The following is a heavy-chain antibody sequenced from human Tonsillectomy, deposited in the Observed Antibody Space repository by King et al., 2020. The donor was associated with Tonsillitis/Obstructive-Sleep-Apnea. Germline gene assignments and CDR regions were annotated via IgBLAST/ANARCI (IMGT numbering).Heavy chain of an antibody. CDR3: TRAGYDFWSGYYIGYY. Sequence: VQLVESGGGLVQPGRSLRLSCTASGFTFGDYAMSWVRQAPGKGLEWVGFIRSKAYGGTTEYAASVKGRFTISRDDSKSIAYLQMNSLKTEDTAVYYCTRAGYDFWSGYYIGYYWGQGTLVTVSS. D-gene: IGHD3-3*01. CDR1: GFTFGDYA. J-gene: IGHJ4*02. CDR2: IRSKAYGGTT. V-gene: IGHV3-49*04.